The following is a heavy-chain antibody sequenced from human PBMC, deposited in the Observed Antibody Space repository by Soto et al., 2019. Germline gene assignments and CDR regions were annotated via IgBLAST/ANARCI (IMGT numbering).Heavy chain of an antibody. V-gene: IGHV3-66*01. CDR1: GFPVTTNY. CDR2: IYDGDST. J-gene: IGHJ5*01. CDR3: ARGGFWSALAS. D-gene: IGHD3-3*01. Sequence: PGGSLRLSCAASGFPVTTNYLTWVRQAPGMGLEWVSVIYDGDSTVYADSVKGRFTISRDNSKNTLYLQMTSLRAEDTAVYYCARGGFWSALASWGHGTLVTVSS.